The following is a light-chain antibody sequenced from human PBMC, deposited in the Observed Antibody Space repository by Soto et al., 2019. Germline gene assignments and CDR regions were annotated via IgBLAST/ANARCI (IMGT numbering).Light chain of an antibody. CDR2: RSN. J-gene: IGLJ3*02. V-gene: IGLV1-47*01. CDR3: EAWNDSLSGWV. Sequence: QSVLTQPPSASGTPGQRVTISCSGSSSNIGSNYVYWYQQLPETAPKLLIYRSNQRPSGVPDRFSGSKSGTSASLAISGLRSEDEADYYCEAWNDSLSGWVFGGGTKVTVL. CDR1: SSNIGSNY.